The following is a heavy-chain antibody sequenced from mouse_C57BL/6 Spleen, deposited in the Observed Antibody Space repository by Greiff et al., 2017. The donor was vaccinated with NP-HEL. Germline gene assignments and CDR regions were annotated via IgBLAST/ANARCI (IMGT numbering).Heavy chain of an antibody. CDR2: IDPSDSYT. V-gene: IGHV1-69*01. D-gene: IGHD2-5*01. Sequence: QVQLQQPGAELVMPGASVKLSCKASGYTFTSYWMHWVKQRPGQGLEWIGEIDPSDSYTNYTQKFKGKSTLTVDKSSSPAYMQLSSLTSEDSAVYYCARVYYSNWYYFDYWGQGTTLTVSS. CDR1: GYTFTSYW. J-gene: IGHJ2*01. CDR3: ARVYYSNWYYFDY.